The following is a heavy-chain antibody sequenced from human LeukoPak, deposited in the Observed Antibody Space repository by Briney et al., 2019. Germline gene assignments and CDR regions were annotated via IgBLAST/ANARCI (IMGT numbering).Heavy chain of an antibody. J-gene: IGHJ3*02. D-gene: IGHD3-9*01. CDR3: AKVPNYDILTGYLGAFDI. V-gene: IGHV3-23*01. CDR1: GFTFSSYW. CDR2: ISGSGGST. Sequence: PGGSLRLSCAASGFTFSSYWMHWVRQAPGKGLEWVSAISGSGGSTYYADSVKGRFTISRDNSKDTLYLQMNSLRAEDTAVYYCAKVPNYDILTGYLGAFDIWGQGTMVTVSS.